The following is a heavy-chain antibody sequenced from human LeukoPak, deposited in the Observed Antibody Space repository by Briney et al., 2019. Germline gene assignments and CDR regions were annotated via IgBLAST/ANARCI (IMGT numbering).Heavy chain of an antibody. V-gene: IGHV3-11*04. Sequence: GGSLRLSCAVSGFTFSDYYMNWIRQAPGKGLEWISFISSTGNTINYADSVKGRFIISRDNAKDSLYLQMNSLRVEDTAVYYCLRGDRRDYWGQGTLVTVSS. CDR2: ISSTGNTI. CDR3: LRGDRRDY. CDR1: GFTFSDYY. J-gene: IGHJ4*02.